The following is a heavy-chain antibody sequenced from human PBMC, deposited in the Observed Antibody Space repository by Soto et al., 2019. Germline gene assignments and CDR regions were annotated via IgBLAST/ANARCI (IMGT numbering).Heavy chain of an antibody. J-gene: IGHJ4*02. Sequence: SETLSLTCAVYGGSFSGYYWSWIRQPPGKGLEWIGEINHSGSTNYNPSLKSRVTISVDTSKNQFSLKLSSVTAADTAIYYCAKDRQPDGIWTFDYWGQGTLVTVSS. CDR2: INHSGST. CDR3: AKDRQPDGIWTFDY. D-gene: IGHD3-9*01. V-gene: IGHV4-34*01. CDR1: GGSFSGYY.